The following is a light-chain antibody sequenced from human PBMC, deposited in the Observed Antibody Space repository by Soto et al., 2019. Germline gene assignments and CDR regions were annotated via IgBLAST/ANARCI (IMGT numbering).Light chain of an antibody. Sequence: DIQMTQSPSTLSASIGDRVTITCRASQSISDRLAWYQQKPGKAPKLLMYKASTLESGVPSRFSGSGSGTEFTLTISSLHPDDFATYYCQHYKTYSPWTFGQGTKVDI. CDR3: QHYKTYSPWT. J-gene: IGKJ1*01. CDR2: KAS. CDR1: QSISDR. V-gene: IGKV1-5*03.